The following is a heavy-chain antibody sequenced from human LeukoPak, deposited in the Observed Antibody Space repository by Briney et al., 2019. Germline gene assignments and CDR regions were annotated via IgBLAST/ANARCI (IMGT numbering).Heavy chain of an antibody. V-gene: IGHV3-48*03. CDR3: ARGSRDAFDI. CDR1: GFTLRSYE. J-gene: IGHJ3*02. CDR2: ISSSGSTI. D-gene: IGHD2-2*01. Sequence: GGSLRLSCAASGFTLRSYEMNWVRQAPGKGLEWVSYISSSGSTIYHADSVKGRFTISRDNAKNSLYLQMNSLRVEDTAVYYCARGSRDAFDIWGQGTMVSVSS.